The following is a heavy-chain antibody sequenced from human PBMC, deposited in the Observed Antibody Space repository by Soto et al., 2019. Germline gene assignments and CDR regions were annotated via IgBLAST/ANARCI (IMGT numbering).Heavy chain of an antibody. D-gene: IGHD5-18*01. CDR2: IIPIFGTA. CDR3: ASFAFGRVGVQTAMGPSSLAY. Sequence: SVKVSCKASGGTFSSYAISWVRQAPGQGLEWMGGIIPIFGTANYAQKFQGRVTITADESTSTAYMELSSLRSEDTAVYYGASFAFGRVGVQTAMGPSSLAYWGQGTRVTVSS. J-gene: IGHJ4*02. V-gene: IGHV1-69*13. CDR1: GGTFSSYA.